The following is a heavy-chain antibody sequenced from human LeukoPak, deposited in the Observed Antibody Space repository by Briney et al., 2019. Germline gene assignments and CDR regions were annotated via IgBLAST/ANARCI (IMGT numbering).Heavy chain of an antibody. V-gene: IGHV3-7*01. CDR2: INQDGSEK. J-gene: IGHJ4*02. Sequence: GGSLRLSCAVSGLIFRSYWMSWVCQAPGKGLEWVANINQDGSEKYFVDSVKGRFTISRDNAKNSLHLQMNTLRAEGTAVYYCARERDGRFFDYWGQGTLVTVSS. CDR3: ARERDGRFFDY. CDR1: GLIFRSYW. D-gene: IGHD5-24*01.